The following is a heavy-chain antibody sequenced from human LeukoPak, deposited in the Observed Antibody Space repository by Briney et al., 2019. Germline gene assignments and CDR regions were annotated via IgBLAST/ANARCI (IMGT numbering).Heavy chain of an antibody. CDR3: ARFQIEVAGKRYFDY. V-gene: IGHV4-59*01. Sequence: PSETLSLTCTVSGGSTSSYYWGWIRQPPGKGLEWIGYIYYSGSTNYNPSLKSRVTVSVDTSKNQFSLKLNSVTAADTAVYYCARFQIEVAGKRYFDYWGQGTLVTVSS. CDR2: IYYSGST. J-gene: IGHJ4*02. CDR1: GGSTSSYY. D-gene: IGHD6-19*01.